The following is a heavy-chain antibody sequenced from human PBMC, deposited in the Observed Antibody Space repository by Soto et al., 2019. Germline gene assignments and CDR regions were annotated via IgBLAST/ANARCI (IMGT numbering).Heavy chain of an antibody. V-gene: IGHV4-39*01. CDR2: IYYSGST. CDR3: ARLNYHDSSGYYNPEFYYYGMDV. CDR1: GGSISSSSYY. D-gene: IGHD3-22*01. Sequence: SETLSLTCTVSGGSISSSSYYWGWIRQPPGKGLEWIGSIYYSGSTYYNPSLKSRVTISVDTSKNQFSLKLSSVTAADTAVYYCARLNYHDSSGYYNPEFYYYGMDVWGQGTTVTVSS. J-gene: IGHJ6*02.